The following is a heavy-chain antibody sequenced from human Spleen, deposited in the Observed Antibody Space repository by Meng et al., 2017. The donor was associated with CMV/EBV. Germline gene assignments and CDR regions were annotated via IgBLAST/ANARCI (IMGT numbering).Heavy chain of an antibody. D-gene: IGHD3-22*01. J-gene: IGHJ3*02. Sequence: FPFSSYAMHWVRQAPGKGLEWVAVISYDGSNKYYADSVKGRFTISRDNSKNTLYLQMNSLRAEDTAVYYCARAYYYDSSQRGAFDIWGQGTMVTVSS. V-gene: IGHV3-30-3*01. CDR2: ISYDGSNK. CDR3: ARAYYYDSSQRGAFDI. CDR1: FPFSSYA.